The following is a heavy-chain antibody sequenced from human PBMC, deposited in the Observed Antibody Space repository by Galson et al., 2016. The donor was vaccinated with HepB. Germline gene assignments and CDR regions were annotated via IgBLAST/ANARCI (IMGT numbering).Heavy chain of an antibody. D-gene: IGHD1/OR15-1a*01. CDR2: IFGPGGT. CDR3: AKYQGGEHHHYYMDV. CDR1: GFTFRDYA. V-gene: IGHV3-23*01. J-gene: IGHJ6*03. Sequence: SLRLSCAASGFTFRDYAMSWVRQAPGKGLEWVSLIFGPGGTYYADSVKGRFTISRDNSKNTLYLQMNSLRAVDTATYYCAKYQGGEHHHYYMDVWGRGSTVTVSS.